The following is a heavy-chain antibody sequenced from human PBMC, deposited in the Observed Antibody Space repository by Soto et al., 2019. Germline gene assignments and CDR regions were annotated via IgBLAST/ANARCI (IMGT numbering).Heavy chain of an antibody. V-gene: IGHV4-59*02. CDR1: GASVNNDY. Sequence: SETLSLTCTVSGASVNNDYWTWIRQSAGKGLECIGYISYSGTINYNPSFRSRVSMSLDTSKNQFYLRLSSVAAADPAFYYCARVIGGR. CDR2: ISYSGTI. J-gene: IGHJ2*01. CDR3: ARVI.